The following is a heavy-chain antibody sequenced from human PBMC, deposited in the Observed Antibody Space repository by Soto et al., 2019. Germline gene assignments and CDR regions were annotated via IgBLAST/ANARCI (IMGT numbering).Heavy chain of an antibody. CDR2: INPNSGGT. CDR3: ARDLVLRRRDSGSYGHPYYGMDV. Sequence: ASVKVSCKASGYTFTGYYMHWVRQAPGQGLEWMGWINPNSGGTNYAQKFQGWVTMTRDTSISTAYMELSRLRSDDTAVYYCARDLVLRRRDSGSYGHPYYGMDVWGQGTTVTV. D-gene: IGHD1-26*01. J-gene: IGHJ6*02. V-gene: IGHV1-2*04. CDR1: GYTFTGYY.